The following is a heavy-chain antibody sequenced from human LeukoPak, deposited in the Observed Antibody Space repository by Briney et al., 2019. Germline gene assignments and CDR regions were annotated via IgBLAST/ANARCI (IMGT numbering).Heavy chain of an antibody. J-gene: IGHJ4*02. D-gene: IGHD5-24*01. V-gene: IGHV3-23*01. CDR3: AKDDRWLQFCC. CDR2: ISGSGGNT. CDR1: GFTVNTYA. Sequence: GGSLRLSCAASGFTVNTYAMSWVRQAPGKGLEWVSGISGSGGNTYYADSVKGRFTISRDNSKNTLYLQMNSLRAEDTAVYYCAKDDRWLQFCCWGQGTLVTVSA.